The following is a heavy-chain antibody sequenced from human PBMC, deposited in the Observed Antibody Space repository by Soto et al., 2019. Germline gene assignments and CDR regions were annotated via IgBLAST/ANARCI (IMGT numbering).Heavy chain of an antibody. V-gene: IGHV3-15*01. CDR1: GLPFSNVW. Sequence: PGGSLRLSCESSGLPFSNVWMSWVRQAPGKGLEWVGRIKSKADDETTDYAAPVRGRFTISRDDAKNTLHLEMISLKTEDTAVYYCATSHWNVPRDSWGQGTLVTVSS. D-gene: IGHD1-1*01. J-gene: IGHJ4*02. CDR2: IKSKADDETT. CDR3: ATSHWNVPRDS.